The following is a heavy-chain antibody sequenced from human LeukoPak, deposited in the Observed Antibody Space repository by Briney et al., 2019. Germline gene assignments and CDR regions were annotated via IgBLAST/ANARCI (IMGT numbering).Heavy chain of an antibody. CDR2: IHYSGNT. D-gene: IGHD4-17*01. CDR3: ARDEDADSGIWFDP. Sequence: SETLSLTCIVSGDSISTYYWNFIRQPPGKGLELVGYIHYSGNTNYNPSLKNRVTISVDTSKNQFSLKLSSVTAADTAVYYCARDEDADSGIWFDPWGQGTLVTVSS. V-gene: IGHV4-59*01. J-gene: IGHJ5*02. CDR1: GDSISTYY.